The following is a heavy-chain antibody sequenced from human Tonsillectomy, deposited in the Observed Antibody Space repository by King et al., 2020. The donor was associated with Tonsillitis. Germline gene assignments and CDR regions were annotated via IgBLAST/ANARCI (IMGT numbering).Heavy chain of an antibody. D-gene: IGHD3-10*01. J-gene: IGHJ4*02. CDR3: ARVSRGTDY. CDR1: GFTFSDYY. V-gene: IGHV3-11*01. CDR2: ISSSGNTR. Sequence: VQLVESGGGLVKPGGSLRLSCEPSGFTFSDYYMTWIRQAPGKGLEWVSYISSSGNTRYYADSVKGRFTISRDNANNSLYLQMDSLRADDTAVYYCARVSRGTDYWGQGTLVTVSS.